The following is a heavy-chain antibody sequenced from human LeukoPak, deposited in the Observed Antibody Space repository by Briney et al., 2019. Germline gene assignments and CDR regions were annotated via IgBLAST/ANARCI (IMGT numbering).Heavy chain of an antibody. CDR1: GFTFSSYA. J-gene: IGHJ4*02. CDR3: AYTSYYYDSSGYKNFDY. D-gene: IGHD3-22*01. CDR2: IIGSGFST. Sequence: GGSLRLSCAVSGFTFSSYAMIWVRQAPGKGLEWVSAIIGSGFSTYYADSVKGRFTISRGNSKNTLYLQMNSLRAEDTAVYYCAYTSYYYDSSGYKNFDYWGQGTLVTVSS. V-gene: IGHV3-23*01.